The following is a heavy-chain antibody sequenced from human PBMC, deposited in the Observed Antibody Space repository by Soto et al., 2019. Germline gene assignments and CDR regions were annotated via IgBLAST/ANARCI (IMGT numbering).Heavy chain of an antibody. D-gene: IGHD2-2*01. V-gene: IGHV3-30*03. CDR3: ARDPSIVLVPAATYYYYYYGMDV. CDR1: GFTFSSYG. Sequence: GGSLRLSCAVSGFTFSSYGMHWVRQAPGKGLEWVAHISYDGSSEHYVDSVKGRFTISRDNSKNTLYLQMNSLRAEDTAVYYCARDPSIVLVPAATYYYYYYGMDVWGQGTTVTVSS. J-gene: IGHJ6*02. CDR2: ISYDGSSE.